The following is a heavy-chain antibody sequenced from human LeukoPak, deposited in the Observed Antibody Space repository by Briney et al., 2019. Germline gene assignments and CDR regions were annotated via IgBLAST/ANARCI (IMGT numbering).Heavy chain of an antibody. CDR2: ISNSGVTT. V-gene: IGHV3-23*01. CDR1: GFTSSISS. Sequence: GGSRGLSLAASGFTSSISSITWVRRAPGKGLEWVSVISNSGVTTSYADSVKGRFTISRDNSKNTLYLQMNSLRAEDTAVYYCAKGSHGDWWGQGTLVTVSS. CDR3: AKGSHGDW. J-gene: IGHJ4*02.